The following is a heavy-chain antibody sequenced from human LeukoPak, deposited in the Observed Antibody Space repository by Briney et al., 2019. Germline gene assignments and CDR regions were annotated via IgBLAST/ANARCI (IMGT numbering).Heavy chain of an antibody. CDR3: ARHQPITMIVVVSSHWFDP. CDR1: GGSFSGYY. CDR2: INHSGST. Sequence: KPSETLSLTCAVYGGSFSGYYWSWIRQPPGKGLEWIGEINHSGSTNYNPSLKSRVTISVDTSKNQFSLKLSSVTAADTAVYYCARHQPITMIVVVSSHWFDPWGQGTLVTVSS. D-gene: IGHD3-22*01. J-gene: IGHJ5*02. V-gene: IGHV4-34*01.